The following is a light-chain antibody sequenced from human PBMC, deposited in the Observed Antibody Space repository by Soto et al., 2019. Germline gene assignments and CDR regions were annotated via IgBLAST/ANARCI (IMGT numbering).Light chain of an antibody. J-gene: IGKJ2*01. V-gene: IGKV1-5*01. CDR2: GAS. Sequence: DTQMTQSPSTLSASVGDTVTITCRARQNINNWLAWDQQKPEKVPKLLIYGASTLEDGVPSRFSGSRSGTEFTLTINSLQPDDFAPYYCQRYDGYFGQGTKLEIK. CDR1: QNINNW. CDR3: QRYDGY.